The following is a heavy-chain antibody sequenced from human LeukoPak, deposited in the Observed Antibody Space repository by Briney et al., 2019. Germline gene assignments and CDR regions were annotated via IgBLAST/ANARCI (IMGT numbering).Heavy chain of an antibody. CDR2: INSGGST. Sequence: GGSLRLSCAASGFTFSSYAMTWVRQAPGKGLEWVSAINSGGSTFYADSVKGRFTISRDNAKNSLYLQMNSLRAEDTAVYYCAVPEYYYDSSGSKAFDIWGQGTMVTVSS. CDR1: GFTFSSYA. V-gene: IGHV3-23*01. J-gene: IGHJ3*02. CDR3: AVPEYYYDSSGSKAFDI. D-gene: IGHD3-22*01.